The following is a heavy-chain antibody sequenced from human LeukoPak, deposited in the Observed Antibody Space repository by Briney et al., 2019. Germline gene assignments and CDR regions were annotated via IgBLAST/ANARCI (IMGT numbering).Heavy chain of an antibody. V-gene: IGHV3-7*01. CDR2: IKQDGNEK. J-gene: IGHJ4*02. CDR1: GFSFTSYW. CDR3: ARKYTTSYYSIDY. D-gene: IGHD2-2*01. Sequence: GGSLRLSCAASGFSFTSYWMSWVRQAPGKGLEWVANIKQDGNEKYYADSVKGRFTISRDNSNQTVYLQMNSLKTEDTALYFCARKYTTSYYSIDYWGQGTLVTVSS.